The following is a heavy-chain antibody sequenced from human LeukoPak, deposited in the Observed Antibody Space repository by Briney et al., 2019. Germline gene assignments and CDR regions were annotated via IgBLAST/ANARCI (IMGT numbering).Heavy chain of an antibody. V-gene: IGHV7-4-1*02. CDR1: GYTFTSYA. D-gene: IGHD3-22*01. CDR3: ARVVYSYYDSSGYIIYYYYYGMDV. CDR2: INTNTGNP. J-gene: IGHJ6*02. Sequence: ASVKVSCEASGYTFTSYAMNWVRQAPGQGLEWMGWINTNTGNPTYAQGFTGRFVFSLDTSVSTAYLQISSLKAEDTAVYYCARVVYSYYDSSGYIIYYYYYGMDVWGQGTTVTVSS.